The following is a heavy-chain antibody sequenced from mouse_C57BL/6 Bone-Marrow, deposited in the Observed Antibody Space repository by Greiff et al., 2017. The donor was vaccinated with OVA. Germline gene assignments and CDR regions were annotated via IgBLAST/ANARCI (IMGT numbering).Heavy chain of an antibody. J-gene: IGHJ4*01. CDR1: GFTFSSYA. V-gene: IGHV5-9-1*02. CDR2: ISSGGDYI. D-gene: IGHD1-1*01. CDR3: TRILDAMDY. Sequence: EVQVVESGAGLVKPGGSLKLSCAASGFTFSSYAMSWVRQTPEKKLEWVAYISSGGDYIYYADTVKGRFTISRDNARNTLYLQMSSLKSEDTAMYYCTRILDAMDYWGQGTSVTVSS.